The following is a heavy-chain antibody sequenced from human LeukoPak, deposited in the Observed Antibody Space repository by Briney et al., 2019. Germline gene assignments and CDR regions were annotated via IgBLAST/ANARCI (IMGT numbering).Heavy chain of an antibody. Sequence: SETLSLTCAVYGGSFSGYYWNWIRQSPGKGLEWIGEINHSGSTNYNPSLKSRVTISVDTSKNQFSLKLSSVTAADTAVYYCARGGGISHYYYYMDVWGKGTTVTISS. D-gene: IGHD6-13*01. CDR2: INHSGST. CDR3: ARGGGISHYYYYMDV. V-gene: IGHV4-34*01. CDR1: GGSFSGYY. J-gene: IGHJ6*03.